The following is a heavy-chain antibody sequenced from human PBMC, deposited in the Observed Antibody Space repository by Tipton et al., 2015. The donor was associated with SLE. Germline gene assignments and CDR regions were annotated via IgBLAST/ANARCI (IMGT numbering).Heavy chain of an antibody. CDR1: GFSFSSYW. CDR3: ARKKDWGRPFEW. Sequence: GSLRLSCEASGFSFSSYWMHWVRQAPGKGLVWVSRYSGVGSSTSYADFVKGRFTTSRDNAKNRLYLQMNGLRDEDTALYYCARKKDWGRPFEWWVEGTLVPVSS. J-gene: IGHJ4*02. V-gene: IGHV3-74*01. CDR2: YSGVGSST. D-gene: IGHD3-9*01.